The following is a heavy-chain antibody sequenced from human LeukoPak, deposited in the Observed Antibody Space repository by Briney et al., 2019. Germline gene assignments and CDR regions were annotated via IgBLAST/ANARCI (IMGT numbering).Heavy chain of an antibody. V-gene: IGHV3-23*01. CDR1: GFTFSSHA. CDR3: AKAGAVVVVAAKYFDY. CDR2: ISGSGDST. Sequence: GGSLRLSCAASGFTFSSHAMSWVRQAPGKGLEWVSAISGSGDSTYYADSVKGRFTISRDNSKNTLYLQMNSLRAEDTAVYYCAKAGAVVVVAAKYFDYWGQGTLVTVSS. D-gene: IGHD2-15*01. J-gene: IGHJ4*02.